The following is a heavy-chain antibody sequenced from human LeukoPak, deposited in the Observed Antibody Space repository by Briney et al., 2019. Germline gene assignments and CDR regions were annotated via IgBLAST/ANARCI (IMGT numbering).Heavy chain of an antibody. Sequence: GGSLRLSCAASGFYFRDHWMDWVRQAPGKGLEWVGHIKTDGSETYYLDSLKGRISISRDNTNNALYLQMNSLRAEDTAVYCCAKDRAATVVIPFDYWGQGTLVTVSS. J-gene: IGHJ4*02. CDR3: AKDRAATVVIPFDY. CDR2: IKTDGSET. CDR1: GFYFRDHW. V-gene: IGHV3-7*03. D-gene: IGHD4-23*01.